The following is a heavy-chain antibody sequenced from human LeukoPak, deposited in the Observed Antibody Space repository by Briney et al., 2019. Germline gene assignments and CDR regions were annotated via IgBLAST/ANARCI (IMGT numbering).Heavy chain of an antibody. CDR3: ARGASWIQLMLLFDY. Sequence: PSETLSLTCAVYGGSFSGYYWSWIRQPPGKGLEWIGGINHSGSTNYNPSLKSRVTISVDTSKNQFSLKLSSVTAADTAVYYCARGASWIQLMLLFDYWGQGTLVTVSS. V-gene: IGHV4-34*01. CDR1: GGSFSGYY. D-gene: IGHD5-18*01. CDR2: INHSGST. J-gene: IGHJ4*02.